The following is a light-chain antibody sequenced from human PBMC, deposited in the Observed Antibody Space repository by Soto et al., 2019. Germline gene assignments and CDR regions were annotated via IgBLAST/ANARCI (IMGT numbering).Light chain of an antibody. CDR3: SSYTSSSLGV. CDR1: SSDVGGYIY. V-gene: IGLV2-14*01. Sequence: QSALTQPASVSGSPGQSITISCTGTSSDVGGYIYVSWYQQHPGKAPKLMIYEVSNRPSGVSNRFSGSKSGNTASLTISGLQAEDEADYYCSSYTSSSLGVFGTGTKVTVL. J-gene: IGLJ1*01. CDR2: EVS.